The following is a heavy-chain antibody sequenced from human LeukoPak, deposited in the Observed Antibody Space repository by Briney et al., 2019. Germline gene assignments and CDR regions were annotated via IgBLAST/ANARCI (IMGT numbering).Heavy chain of an antibody. D-gene: IGHD6-13*01. CDR1: GGSISSYY. J-gene: IGHJ4*02. V-gene: IGHV4-59*01. CDR3: AREAAAGLFDY. Sequence: SETLSLTCTVSGGSISSYYWSWIRQPPGKGLEWIGYIYYSGSTNYNPSLKSRVTVSVDTSKNQFSLKLSSVTAADTAVYYCAREAAAGLFDYWGQGTLVTVSS. CDR2: IYYSGST.